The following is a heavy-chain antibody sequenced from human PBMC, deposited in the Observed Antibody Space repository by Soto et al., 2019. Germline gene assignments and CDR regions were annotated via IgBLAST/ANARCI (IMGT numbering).Heavy chain of an antibody. CDR2: VYYTGST. V-gene: IGHV4-59*01. J-gene: IGHJ4*02. D-gene: IGHD6-19*01. Sequence: SETLSLTCSVSGGSISGSYWSWIRQSPGKGLEWLGYVYYTGSTNYSPSLRSRVSISVDTSKNEFSLGLSSVTAADTAVYFCARSVAVPGAHIDYWGQGTQVTVSS. CDR1: GGSISGSY. CDR3: ARSVAVPGAHIDY.